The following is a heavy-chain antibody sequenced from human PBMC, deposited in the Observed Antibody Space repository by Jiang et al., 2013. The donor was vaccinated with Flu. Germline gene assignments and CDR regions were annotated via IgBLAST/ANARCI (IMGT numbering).Heavy chain of an antibody. J-gene: IGHJ5*02. D-gene: IGHD3-3*01. CDR2: INWNGATV. CDR3: VRDITRFGVAQGRFDP. CDR1: GFTFDDYA. Sequence: QLLESGGGLVQPGSSLRLSCAASGFTFDDYALHWVRQAPGKGLEWVSSINWNGATVNYADSVKGRFTLSRDNANNSLCLQMNSLRPEDTAFYYCVRDITRFGVAQGRFDPWGQGILVTVSS. V-gene: IGHV3-9*01.